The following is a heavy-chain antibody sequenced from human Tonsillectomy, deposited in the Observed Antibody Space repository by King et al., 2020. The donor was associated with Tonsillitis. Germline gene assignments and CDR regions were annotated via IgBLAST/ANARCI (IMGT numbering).Heavy chain of an antibody. Sequence: VQLVQSGGGVVQPGGSLRLSCAASGFTFDDYAIHWVRQAPGKGLEWVSLISGDGGSTYYADSVKGRFTISRDNSKNSLYLQMSSLRSEDTALYYCAIDRIRILLWSSLRNWGQGTLVTVPA. CDR3: AIDRIRILLWSSLRN. V-gene: IGHV3-43*02. CDR1: GFTFDDYA. D-gene: IGHD5-18*01. CDR2: ISGDGGST. J-gene: IGHJ4*02.